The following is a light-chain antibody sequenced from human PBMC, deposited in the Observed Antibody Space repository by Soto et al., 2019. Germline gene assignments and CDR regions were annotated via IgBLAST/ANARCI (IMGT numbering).Light chain of an antibody. J-gene: IGKJ1*01. Sequence: DIQMTQSPSTLSASVGDRVTITCRANQSISFWLAWYQQKPGKAPKVLIYKASTLESGVPSRFRGSGSGTEFALTINGLQPDDFATYYCQHYQSYLWTFGQGTKVEIK. CDR2: KAS. CDR3: QHYQSYLWT. CDR1: QSISFW. V-gene: IGKV1-5*03.